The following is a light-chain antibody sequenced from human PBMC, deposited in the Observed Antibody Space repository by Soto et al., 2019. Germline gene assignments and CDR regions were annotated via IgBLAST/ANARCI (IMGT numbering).Light chain of an antibody. J-gene: IGKJ1*01. CDR2: GAS. Sequence: EIVRTQSPGTLSVSPGERATLSCRASQSVSSNLAWYQQKPGQAPRLLIYGASTRATGIPARFSGSGSETEFTLTISSLQSEDFAVYYCQQFYNWPRTFGQGTK. CDR1: QSVSSN. CDR3: QQFYNWPRT. V-gene: IGKV3-15*01.